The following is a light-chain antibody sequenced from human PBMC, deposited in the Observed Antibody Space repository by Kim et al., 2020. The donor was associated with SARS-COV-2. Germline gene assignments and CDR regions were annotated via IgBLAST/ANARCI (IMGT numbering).Light chain of an antibody. CDR2: GKN. CDR3: NSRDSSGNHV. V-gene: IGLV3-19*01. Sequence: SSELTQDPAVSVALGQTVRITCQGDSLRSYYASWYQQKPGQAPVLVIYGKNNRPSGIPDRSSGSRSGNTAPLTIPGAQAQDEADYYCNSRDSSGNHVFGT. CDR1: SLRSYY. J-gene: IGLJ1*01.